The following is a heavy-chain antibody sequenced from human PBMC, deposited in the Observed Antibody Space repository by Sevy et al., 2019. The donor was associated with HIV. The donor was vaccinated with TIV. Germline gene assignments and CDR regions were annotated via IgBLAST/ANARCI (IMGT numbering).Heavy chain of an antibody. Sequence: SSVKVSCKASGGTFSSYAISWVRQAPGQGLEWMGGIIPIFGTANYAQKFQGRVTITADESTSTAYMELSSLRSEDTAVYYCARGHVCEGGNHYYYYGMDVWGQGTTVTVSS. CDR2: IIPIFGTA. CDR3: ARGHVCEGGNHYYYYGMDV. D-gene: IGHD2-15*01. V-gene: IGHV1-69*13. J-gene: IGHJ6*02. CDR1: GGTFSSYA.